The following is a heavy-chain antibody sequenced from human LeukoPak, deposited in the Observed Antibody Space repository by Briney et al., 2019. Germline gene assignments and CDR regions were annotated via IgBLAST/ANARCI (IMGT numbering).Heavy chain of an antibody. J-gene: IGHJ4*02. CDR2: IYPGDSDT. V-gene: IGHV5-51*01. D-gene: IGHD6-13*01. CDR1: VYSFTNHW. CDR3: ARGYGIAEIHFDY. Sequence: GESLKISCKGSVYSFTNHWIGWVRQMPGKGLEWMGIIYPGDSDTRYSPSFQGQVTISADKSISTAYLQWSSLKASDTAMYYCARGYGIAEIHFDYWGQGTLVTVSS.